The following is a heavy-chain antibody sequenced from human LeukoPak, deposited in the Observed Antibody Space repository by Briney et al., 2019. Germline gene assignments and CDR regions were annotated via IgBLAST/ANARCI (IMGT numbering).Heavy chain of an antibody. J-gene: IGHJ4*02. CDR3: ARNYGSGSYYFDY. CDR1: GGSISSGGYS. CDR2: IYHSGST. D-gene: IGHD3-10*01. V-gene: IGHV4-30-2*01. Sequence: SETLSLTCAVSGGSISSGGYSWSWIRQPPGKGLEWIGYIYHSGSTYYNPSLKSRVTISVDRSKNQFSLKLSSVTAAVTAVYYCARNYGSGSYYFDYWGQGTLVTVSS.